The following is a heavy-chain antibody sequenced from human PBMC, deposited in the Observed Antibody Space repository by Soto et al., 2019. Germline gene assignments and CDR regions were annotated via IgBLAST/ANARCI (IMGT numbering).Heavy chain of an antibody. J-gene: IGHJ3*02. Sequence: QVQLVQSGAEVKKPGASVKVSCKASGYTFINYGISWVRQAPGQGLERMGWISPYNGNTHYAQKLQGRVTMTTDTSTSTAYMELRSLRSDDTAVYYCARARPWQPVSDAFDIWGHGTMVTVSS. CDR3: ARARPWQPVSDAFDI. CDR2: ISPYNGNT. CDR1: GYTFINYG. V-gene: IGHV1-18*01. D-gene: IGHD1-20*01.